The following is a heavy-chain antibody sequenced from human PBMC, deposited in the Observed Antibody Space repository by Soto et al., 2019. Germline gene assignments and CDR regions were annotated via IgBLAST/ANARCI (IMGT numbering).Heavy chain of an antibody. Sequence: SVKVSCKASGGTFSSYAISWVRQAPGQGLEWMGGIIPIFGTANYAQKFQGRVTITADKSTSTAYMELSSLRSDDTADYYCARTSTRGYSRYVLDYWGPGTLVIVSS. CDR3: ARTSTRGYSRYVLDY. CDR2: IIPIFGTA. J-gene: IGHJ4*02. D-gene: IGHD5-12*01. CDR1: GGTFSSYA. V-gene: IGHV1-69*06.